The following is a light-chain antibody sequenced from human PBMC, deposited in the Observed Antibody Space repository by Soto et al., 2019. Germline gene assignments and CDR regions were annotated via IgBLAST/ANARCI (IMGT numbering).Light chain of an antibody. J-gene: IGLJ1*01. Sequence: VLTQPPSVSAAPGQKVTISCSGSSSNIGGNSVSWYQQLPGTAPKLLIYDDNKRPSGIPDRFSGSKSGTSATLGITGFQTGDEADYYCGSWDSSLSAYVFGTGTKVTV. CDR1: SSNIGGNS. CDR3: GSWDSSLSAYV. V-gene: IGLV1-51*01. CDR2: DDN.